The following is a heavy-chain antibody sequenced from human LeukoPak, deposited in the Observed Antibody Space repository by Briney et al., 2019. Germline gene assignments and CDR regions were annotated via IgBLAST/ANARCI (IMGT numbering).Heavy chain of an antibody. D-gene: IGHD2-2*01. V-gene: IGHV3-23*01. J-gene: IGHJ5*02. Sequence: PGGSLRLSCAASGFTFSSYAMNWVRQAPGKGLEWVSAIRGSGGSTYYADSVKGRFTISRDNAKNSLYLQMNSLRAEDTAVYYCARRAVPAAIGVDWFDPWGQGTLVTVSS. CDR2: IRGSGGST. CDR1: GFTFSSYA. CDR3: ARRAVPAAIGVDWFDP.